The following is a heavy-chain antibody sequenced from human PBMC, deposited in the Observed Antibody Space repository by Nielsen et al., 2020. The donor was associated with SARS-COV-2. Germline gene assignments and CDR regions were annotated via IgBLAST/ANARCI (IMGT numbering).Heavy chain of an antibody. CDR1: GGSFSGYY. CDR3: GGDYVWGSYRDYYGMDV. V-gene: IGHV4-34*01. J-gene: IGHJ6*02. CDR2: INHSGST. D-gene: IGHD3-16*02. Sequence: SETLSLTCAVYGGSFSGYYWSWIRQPPGKGLEWIGEINHSGSTNYNPSLKSRVTISVDTSKNQFSLKLSSVTAADTAVYYCGGDYVWGSYRDYYGMDVWGQGATVTVSS.